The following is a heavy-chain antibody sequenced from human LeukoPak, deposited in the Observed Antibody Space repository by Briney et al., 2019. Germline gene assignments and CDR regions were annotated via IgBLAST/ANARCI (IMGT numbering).Heavy chain of an antibody. V-gene: IGHV3-20*04. D-gene: IGHD3-10*02. CDR3: AELGITMIGGV. Sequence: PGGSLRLSCAASGFTFDDYGMSWVRQAPGKGLEWVSGINWNGGSTGYADSVNGRFTISRDNAKNPLYLQMNSLRAEDTAVYYCAELGITMIGGVWGKGTTVTISS. J-gene: IGHJ6*04. CDR2: INWNGGST. CDR1: GFTFDDYG.